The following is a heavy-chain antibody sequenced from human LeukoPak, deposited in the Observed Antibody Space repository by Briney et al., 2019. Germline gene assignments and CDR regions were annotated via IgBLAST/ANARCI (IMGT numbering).Heavy chain of an antibody. J-gene: IGHJ4*02. D-gene: IGHD3-10*01. CDR2: IYYSGST. V-gene: IGHV4-39*07. CDR3: ARDHAGRIWFGELRQGLSDY. Sequence: SETLSLICTVSGGSISSSSYYWGWIRQPPGKGLEWIGSIYYSGSTYYNPSLKSRVTISVDTSKNQFSLKLSSVTAADTAVYYCARDHAGRIWFGELRQGLSDYWGQGTLVTVSS. CDR1: GGSISSSSYY.